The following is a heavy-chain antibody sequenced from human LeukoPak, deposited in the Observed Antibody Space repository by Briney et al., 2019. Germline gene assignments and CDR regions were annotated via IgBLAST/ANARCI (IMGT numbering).Heavy chain of an antibody. V-gene: IGHV4-34*01. CDR1: GGFFSGYY. CDR2: INHSGST. D-gene: IGHD4-17*01. Sequence: SETLSLTCAVYGGFFSGYYWSWLRQPPGQGLEWIGEINHSGSTNYNPSLKSRVTISVDTSKNQISLKLSSVTAADTAVYYCARVGSDRYGEENKNWFDPWGQGTLVTVSS. CDR3: ARVGSDRYGEENKNWFDP. J-gene: IGHJ5*02.